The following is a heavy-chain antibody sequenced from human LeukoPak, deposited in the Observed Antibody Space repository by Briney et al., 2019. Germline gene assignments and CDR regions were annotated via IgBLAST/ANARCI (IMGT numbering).Heavy chain of an antibody. J-gene: IGHJ4*02. Sequence: ASVKVSCKASGYTFTSYGISWVRQAPGQWLEWMGWISAYNGNTNYAQKLQGRVTMTTDTSTSTAYMELRSLRSDDTAVYYCARDPRPNYGSGSYKGSRGQGTLVTVSS. V-gene: IGHV1-18*01. CDR1: GYTFTSYG. D-gene: IGHD3-10*01. CDR2: ISAYNGNT. CDR3: ARDPRPNYGSGSYKGS.